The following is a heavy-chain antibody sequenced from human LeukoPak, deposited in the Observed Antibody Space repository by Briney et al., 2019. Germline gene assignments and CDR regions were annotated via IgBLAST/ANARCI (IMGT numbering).Heavy chain of an antibody. CDR2: ISSSSGTI. CDR1: GFTFSDYY. Sequence: GSLRLSCAASGFTFSDYYMSWIRQAPGKGLEWVSYISSSSGTIYYADSVKGRFTISRDNAKNSLYLQMNSLRAEDTAVYYCAKMARSFTLYSAPDFWGQGTLVTVSS. J-gene: IGHJ4*02. CDR3: AKMARSFTLYSAPDF. V-gene: IGHV3-11*04. D-gene: IGHD2-2*02.